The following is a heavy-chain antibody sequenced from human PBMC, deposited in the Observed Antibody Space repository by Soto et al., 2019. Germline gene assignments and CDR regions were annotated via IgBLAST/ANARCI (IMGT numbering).Heavy chain of an antibody. J-gene: IGHJ4*02. CDR2: INTHNGNT. D-gene: IGHD3-16*02. CDR3: AREMGNYRYFDY. CDR1: GYTFTDYG. Sequence: QVQLVQSGAEVKKPGASVKVSCKASGYTFTDYGITWVRQAPGQGLEWMGWINTHNGNTKYAQRLQGRVTMTTDTSTNTDYMELRSLRSDDTAVYYCAREMGNYRYFDYWRQGTLVTVSS. V-gene: IGHV1-18*01.